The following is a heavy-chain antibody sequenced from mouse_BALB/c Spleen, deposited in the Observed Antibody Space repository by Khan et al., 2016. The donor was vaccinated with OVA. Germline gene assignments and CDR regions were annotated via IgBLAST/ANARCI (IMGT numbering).Heavy chain of an antibody. D-gene: IGHD1-2*01. CDR3: EREVGYRYAMDD. CDR1: GYTFTNYG. V-gene: IGHV9-3-1*01. Sequence: QVQLQQSGPELKKPGETVKISCKASGYTFTNYGMNWVKQAPGKGLKWMGWINTYTGEPTSADAFKGRFAFSLETSASTAYLQINNLKNDDTAKECCEREVGYRYAMDDWGKGTSVTVSS. CDR2: INTYTGEP. J-gene: IGHJ4*01.